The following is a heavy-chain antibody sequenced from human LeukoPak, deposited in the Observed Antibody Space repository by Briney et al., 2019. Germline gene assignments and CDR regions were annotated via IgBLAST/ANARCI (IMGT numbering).Heavy chain of an antibody. CDR1: GGTFSSYA. CDR2: IIPIFGTA. J-gene: IGHJ4*02. CDR3: ARGYYDILTGYYDY. V-gene: IGHV1-69*01. D-gene: IGHD3-9*01. Sequence: SVKVSCKASGGTFSSYAISWVRQAPGQGLEWMGGIIPIFGTANYAQKFQGRVTITADESTSTAYMELSSLRSEDTAVYYCARGYYDILTGYYDYWGQGTLVTVSS.